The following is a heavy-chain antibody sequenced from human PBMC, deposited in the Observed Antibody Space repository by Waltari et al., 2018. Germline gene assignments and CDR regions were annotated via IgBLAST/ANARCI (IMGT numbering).Heavy chain of an antibody. V-gene: IGHV3-15*01. Sequence: EVQLVESGGGLVKPGGSLRLSCAASGFTFSNAWMSWVRQAPGKGLEWVGRIKRKTDGGTTDYAAPVKGRFTISRDDSKNTLYLQMNSLKTEDTAVYYCTTVLWFGELFDYWGQGTLVTVSS. D-gene: IGHD3-10*01. CDR2: IKRKTDGGTT. J-gene: IGHJ4*02. CDR1: GFTFSNAW. CDR3: TTVLWFGELFDY.